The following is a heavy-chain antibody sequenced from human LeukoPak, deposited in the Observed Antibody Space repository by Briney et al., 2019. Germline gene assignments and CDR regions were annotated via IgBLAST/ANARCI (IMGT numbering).Heavy chain of an antibody. V-gene: IGHV3-30*03. CDR2: ISYDGSNK. CDR3: ASRRSSLDY. CDR1: GFTFSSYG. J-gene: IGHJ4*02. D-gene: IGHD6-19*01. Sequence: AGGSLRLSCAASGFTFSSYGMHWVRQAPGKGLEWVAVISYDGSNKYYADSVEGRFTISRDNSKNTLYLQMNSLRAEDTAVYYCASRRSSLDYWGQGTLVTVSS.